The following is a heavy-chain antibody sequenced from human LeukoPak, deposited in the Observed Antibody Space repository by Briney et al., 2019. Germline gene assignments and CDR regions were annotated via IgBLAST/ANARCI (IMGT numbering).Heavy chain of an antibody. D-gene: IGHD1-26*01. J-gene: IGHJ6*03. CDR3: ARDPYSGNYGTYYYYYMDV. CDR1: GFTFSSYS. CDR2: ITSSGTYT. Sequence: GGSLRLSCAASGFTFSSYSMNWVRQAPGKAMEWVSSITSSGTYTFYADSVKGRFTISRDNAKNSLYLQMDSLGPEDTAVYYCARDPYSGNYGTYYYYYMDVWGKGTTVTISS. V-gene: IGHV3-21*01.